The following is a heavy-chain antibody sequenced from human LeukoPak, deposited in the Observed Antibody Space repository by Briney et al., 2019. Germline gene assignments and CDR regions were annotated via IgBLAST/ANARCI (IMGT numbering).Heavy chain of an antibody. Sequence: PGGSLRLSCAASGFTFSSYAMSWVRQAPGKGLEWVSAISGSGGSTYYADSVKGRFTISRDNSKNTLYLQMNSLRAEGTAVYYCAKSRSYYYGSGSYHLDYWGQGTLVTVSS. V-gene: IGHV3-23*01. D-gene: IGHD3-10*01. CDR3: AKSRSYYYGSGSYHLDY. J-gene: IGHJ4*02. CDR1: GFTFSSYA. CDR2: ISGSGGST.